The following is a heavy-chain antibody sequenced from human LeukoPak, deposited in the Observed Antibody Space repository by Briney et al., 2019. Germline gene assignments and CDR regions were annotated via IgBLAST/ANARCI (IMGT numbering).Heavy chain of an antibody. CDR3: AKAPVTSCRGAYCYPFDY. J-gene: IGHJ4*02. CDR1: GFSLSSYA. V-gene: IGHV3-23*01. D-gene: IGHD2-21*01. Sequence: PGGSLRLSCAASGFSLSSYAMSWVRQAPGKGLEWVSAISSNDAGTYHADSVRGRFTISRDSSKNTLYLQMNSLRAEDAAVYYCAKAPVTSCRGAYCYPFDYWGQGTLVTVSS. CDR2: ISSNDAGT.